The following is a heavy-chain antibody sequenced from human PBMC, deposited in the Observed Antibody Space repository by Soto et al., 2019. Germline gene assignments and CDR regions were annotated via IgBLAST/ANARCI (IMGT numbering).Heavy chain of an antibody. J-gene: IGHJ5*02. V-gene: IGHV1-69*04. CDR1: GYTFTSYA. CDR3: IAVAGMMP. Sequence: ASVKVSCKASGYTFTSYAMHWVRQAPGQGLEWMGRIIPGLGIANYAQKFQGRVTITADKSTSTAYMELSSLRSEDTAVYYCIAVAGMMPWGQGTLVTVSS. D-gene: IGHD6-19*01. CDR2: IIPGLGIA.